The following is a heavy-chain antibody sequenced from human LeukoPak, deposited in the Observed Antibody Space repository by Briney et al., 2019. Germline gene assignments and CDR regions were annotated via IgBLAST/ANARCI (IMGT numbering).Heavy chain of an antibody. J-gene: IGHJ4*02. CDR2: IYSGGST. CDR1: GFTVSSNY. V-gene: IGHV3-53*01. Sequence: GGSLRLSCAASGFTVSSNYMSWVRQAPGKGLEWVSVIYSGGSTYYADSVKGRFTISRDNSKNTLYLQMNSLRAEDTAVYYCARAYCGGDCFIDYWGQGTLVTVSS. CDR3: ARAYCGGDCFIDY. D-gene: IGHD2-21*02.